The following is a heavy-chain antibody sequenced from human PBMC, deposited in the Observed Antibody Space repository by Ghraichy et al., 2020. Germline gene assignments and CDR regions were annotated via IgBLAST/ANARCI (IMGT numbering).Heavy chain of an antibody. CDR3: TRGGPAKNALDY. J-gene: IGHJ4*02. Sequence: GGSLRLSCAASGFTFSSNWMHWVRQVPGKGLVWVSRIKTDGSITYYADSVKGRFTISRDNAKNTLFLQMNSLTAEDTAVYYCTRGGPAKNALDYWGQGAQVTVSS. CDR2: IKTDGSIT. V-gene: IGHV3-74*01. D-gene: IGHD1-1*01. CDR1: GFTFSSNW.